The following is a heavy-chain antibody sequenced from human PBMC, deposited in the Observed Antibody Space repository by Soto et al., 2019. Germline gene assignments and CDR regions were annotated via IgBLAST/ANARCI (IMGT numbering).Heavy chain of an antibody. D-gene: IGHD3-3*01. Sequence: HPGGSLRLACAASGFTFSSYGMHWVRQAPGKGLEWVAVISYDGSNKYYADSVKGRFTISRDNSKNTLYLQMNSLRAEDTAVYYCAKEGDTYYDFWSGSHYYYGMDVWGQGTTVTVSS. CDR2: ISYDGSNK. V-gene: IGHV3-30*18. J-gene: IGHJ6*02. CDR3: AKEGDTYYDFWSGSHYYYGMDV. CDR1: GFTFSSYG.